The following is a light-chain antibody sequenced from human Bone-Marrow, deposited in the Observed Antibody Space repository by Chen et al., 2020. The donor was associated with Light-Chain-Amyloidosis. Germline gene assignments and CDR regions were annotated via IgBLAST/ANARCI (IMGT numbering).Light chain of an antibody. CDR1: SANIGTGYD. CDR3: QTYDTTLSAPV. V-gene: IGLV1-40*01. J-gene: IGLJ2*01. CDR2: SNS. Sequence: QSVLTQPPSVSGAPGQRVTISCAGSSANIGTGYDVHWYQQPPGSAPKVVIYSNSNRPSGFPDRFSGSKSGTSASLVITGLQAEDEADYYCQTYDTTLSAPVFGGGTRLTVL.